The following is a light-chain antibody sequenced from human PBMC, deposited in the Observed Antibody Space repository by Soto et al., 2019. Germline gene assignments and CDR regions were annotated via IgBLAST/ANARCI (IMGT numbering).Light chain of an antibody. Sequence: DIQMTQSPTSLSASVGDRVTITCRASQGIRNFVAWYQQKPGKAPKLLIYAASTLQSGVPSRLSGSGSGTDYTITINSLQPEDVATYSCQKYSSVPVFGPGTKVEIK. CDR1: QGIRNF. CDR2: AAS. CDR3: QKYSSVPV. V-gene: IGKV1-27*01. J-gene: IGKJ3*01.